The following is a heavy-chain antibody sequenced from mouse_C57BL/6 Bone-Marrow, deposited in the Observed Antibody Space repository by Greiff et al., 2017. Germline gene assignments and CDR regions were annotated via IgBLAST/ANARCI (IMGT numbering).Heavy chain of an antibody. J-gene: IGHJ4*01. CDR2: IYPSDSET. V-gene: IGHV1-61*01. CDR1: GYTFTSYW. CDR3: ARGSNYPYYAMDY. Sequence: QVQLQQPGAELVRPGSSVKLSCKASGYTFTSYWMDWVKQRPGQGLEWIGNIYPSDSETHYNQKFKDKATLTVDKSSSTAYMQLSSLTSEDSAFYYCARGSNYPYYAMDYWGQGTSVTVSS. D-gene: IGHD2-5*01.